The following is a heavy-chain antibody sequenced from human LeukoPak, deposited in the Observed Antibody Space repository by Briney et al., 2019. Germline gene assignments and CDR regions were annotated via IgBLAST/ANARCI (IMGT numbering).Heavy chain of an antibody. J-gene: IGHJ4*02. CDR2: FDPEDGET. D-gene: IGHD1-1*01. CDR1: GYTFTGYY. Sequence: ASVKVSCKASGYTFTGYYMHWVRQAPGKGLEWMGGFDPEDGETIYAQKFQGRVTMTGDTSTDTAYMELSSLGSEDTAVYYCATGPNWNSWGQGTLVTVSS. CDR3: ATGPNWNS. V-gene: IGHV1-24*01.